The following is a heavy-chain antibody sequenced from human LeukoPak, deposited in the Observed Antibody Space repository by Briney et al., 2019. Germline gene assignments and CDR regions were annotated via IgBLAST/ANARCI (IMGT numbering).Heavy chain of an antibody. V-gene: IGHV4-61*02. D-gene: IGHD6-13*01. J-gene: IGHJ4*02. CDR3: ARTRIAAAGIYYFDY. Sequence: SETLSLTCTVSGGSISSGSYYWSWIRQPAGKGLEWIGRIYTSGSTNYNPSLKSRVTISVDTSKNQFSLKLSSVTAADTALYYCARTRIAAAGIYYFDYWGQGTLVTVSS. CDR1: GGSISSGSYY. CDR2: IYTSGST.